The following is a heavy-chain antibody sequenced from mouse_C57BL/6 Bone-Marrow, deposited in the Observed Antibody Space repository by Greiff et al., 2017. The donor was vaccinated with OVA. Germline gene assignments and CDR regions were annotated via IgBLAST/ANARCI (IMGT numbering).Heavy chain of an antibody. V-gene: IGHV1-59*01. D-gene: IGHD3-2*02. J-gene: IGHJ2*01. CDR3: ARRGRDSSGYFDY. Sequence: QVQLQQPGAELVRPGTSVKLSCKASGYTFTSYWMHWVKQRPGQGLEWIGVIDPSDSYTNYNQKFKGKATLTVDTSSSTAYMQLSSLTSEDSAVYYCARRGRDSSGYFDYWGQGTTLTVSS. CDR1: GYTFTSYW. CDR2: IDPSDSYT.